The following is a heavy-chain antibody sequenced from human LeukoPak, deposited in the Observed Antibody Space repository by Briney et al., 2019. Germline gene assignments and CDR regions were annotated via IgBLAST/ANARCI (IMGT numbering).Heavy chain of an antibody. D-gene: IGHD5-12*01. CDR2: IYHSGST. V-gene: IGHV4-30-2*01. J-gene: IGHJ4*02. Sequence: PSETLSLTCSVSGGSIRTNGYSWSWIRQPPGKGLEWIGYIYHSGSTYYNPSLKSRVTISVDRSKNQFSLKLSSVTAADTAVYYCARGGSGGYSGYEFDYWGQGTLVTVSS. CDR1: GGSIRTNGYS. CDR3: ARGGSGGYSGYEFDY.